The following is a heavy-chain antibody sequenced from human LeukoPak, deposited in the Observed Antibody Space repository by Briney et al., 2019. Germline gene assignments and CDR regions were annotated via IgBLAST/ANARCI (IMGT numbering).Heavy chain of an antibody. CDR2: VSGSGSHT. V-gene: IGHV3-23*01. D-gene: IGHD5-12*01. CDR3: AKDERGYDCYFDY. J-gene: IGHJ4*02. Sequence: GGSLRLSCAASGFTFSSYAMSWVRQAPGKGLEWVSGVSGSGSHTYYADSVKGRFTISRDNSKNTLYLQMDSLRAEDAAVYYCAKDERGYDCYFDYWGQGALVTVSS. CDR1: GFTFSSYA.